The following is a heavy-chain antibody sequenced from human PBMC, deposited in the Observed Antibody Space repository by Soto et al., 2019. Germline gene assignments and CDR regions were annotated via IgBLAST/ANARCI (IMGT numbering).Heavy chain of an antibody. D-gene: IGHD3-10*01. CDR2: ISGSGGTT. CDR1: GFTFTTRA. Sequence: EVQLLESGGGLVQPGGSLRLSCAASGFTFTTRAMSWVRQAPGKGLQWVSGISGSGGTTYYADSVKGRLTISRDNANHMLYLQMNSLRNDHTAVYYCATGTKNFDYWGRGTRVTVSS. J-gene: IGHJ4*02. CDR3: ATGTKNFDY. V-gene: IGHV3-23*01.